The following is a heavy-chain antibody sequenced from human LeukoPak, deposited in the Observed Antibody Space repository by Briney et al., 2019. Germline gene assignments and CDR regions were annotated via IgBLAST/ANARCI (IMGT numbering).Heavy chain of an antibody. CDR3: GRDSFQWLVRVPFDD. Sequence: ASVKVSCKASGYTLTGYYLHWVRQAPGQGLEWMGWISAYNGNTYYAQRLQGRVTMTTDTSTSTAYMDLRSLGSDDTPVYYCGRDSFQWLVRVPFDDWGQGTLVTVSS. CDR1: GYTLTGYY. J-gene: IGHJ4*02. CDR2: ISAYNGNT. D-gene: IGHD6-19*01. V-gene: IGHV1-18*04.